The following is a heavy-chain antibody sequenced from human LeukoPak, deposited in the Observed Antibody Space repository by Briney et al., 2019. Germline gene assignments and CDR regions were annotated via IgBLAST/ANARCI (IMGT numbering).Heavy chain of an antibody. V-gene: IGHV3-21*01. Sequence: GGSLRLSCAVSGLDLSSYSLNWVRQAPGKGLEWVSSIGFSSIMNYADAVKGRFTISRDNAKNSLYLQMNSLRADDTAVYYCATQKWDMAALNYWGQGVLVTVSS. J-gene: IGHJ4*02. CDR2: IGFSSIM. CDR3: ATQKWDMAALNY. CDR1: GLDLSSYS. D-gene: IGHD6-6*01.